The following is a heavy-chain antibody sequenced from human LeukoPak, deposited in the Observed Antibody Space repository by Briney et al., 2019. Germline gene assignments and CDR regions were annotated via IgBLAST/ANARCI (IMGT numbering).Heavy chain of an antibody. J-gene: IGHJ5*02. CDR3: ARRLGYCSGGACYPHHSNWFDP. CDR1: GVSITSYY. Sequence: KPSETLSLTCTVSGVSITSYYWSWIRQSPGKGLEWIGYIYYSGSTNYNPSLKSRVTISVDTSKSQFSLKLSSLTAADTAVYYCARRLGYCSGGACYPHHSNWFDPWGQGTLVTVSS. D-gene: IGHD2-15*01. CDR2: IYYSGST. V-gene: IGHV4-59*01.